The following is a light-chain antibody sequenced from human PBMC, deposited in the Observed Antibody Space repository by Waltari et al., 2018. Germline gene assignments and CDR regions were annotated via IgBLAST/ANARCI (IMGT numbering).Light chain of an antibody. V-gene: IGKV1-6*01. CDR3: LQDSNYPRT. CDR1: QAIRNE. Sequence: AIQMTQSPHSLSASIGDSVPITCRASQAIRNELGWYQQKPGKAPKLLIYAASSLQTGVPSRFSGSGSGTDFTLTITSLQPEDFAIYYCLQDSNYPRTFGQGTKVEIK. CDR2: AAS. J-gene: IGKJ1*01.